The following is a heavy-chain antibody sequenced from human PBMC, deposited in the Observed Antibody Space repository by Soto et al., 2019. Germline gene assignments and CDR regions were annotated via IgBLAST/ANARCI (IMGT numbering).Heavy chain of an antibody. CDR2: ISYDGSNK. CDR3: ARYSGKYQGPIDY. Sequence: QVQLVESGRGVVQPGRSLRLSCAASGFTFSHYGIHWVRQAPGKGLEWLAVISYDGSNKHYADSVKGRFTVSRDNSKNTLYLQKNSLRAEDTAGYFCARYSGKYQGPIDYWGQGTLVTVSS. CDR1: GFTFSHYG. V-gene: IGHV3-30*03. J-gene: IGHJ4*02. D-gene: IGHD1-26*01.